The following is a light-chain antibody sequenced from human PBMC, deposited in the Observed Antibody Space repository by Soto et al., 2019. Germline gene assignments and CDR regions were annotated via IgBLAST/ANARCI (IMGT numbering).Light chain of an antibody. V-gene: IGKV3-20*01. J-gene: IGKJ1*01. CDR3: QQYGSSPRT. CDR1: GSVSSNY. CDR2: GAS. Sequence: EIVLTQSPGTLSLSPGERATLSCRASGSVSSNYLAGYQQKPGQAPRLLIYGASSRATGIPDRFSRSGSGTDFTLTISRLEPEDFAVFYCQQYGSSPRTFGQGTKVEVK.